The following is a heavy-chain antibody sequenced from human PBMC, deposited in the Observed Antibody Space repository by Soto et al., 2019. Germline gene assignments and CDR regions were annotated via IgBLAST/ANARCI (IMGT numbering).Heavy chain of an antibody. J-gene: IGHJ4*02. CDR2: INASGGST. V-gene: IGHV1-46*03. CDR1: GYTFSSYS. CDR3: AREPARGYVDY. Sequence: QVQLVQSGAEVKKPGASVKVSCKASGYTFSSYSMHWVRQVPGQGLEWMGIINASGGSTLNSQKFQGRVTMTRDRSTSTVYMELSSLRSEDTAVYYCAREPARGYVDYWGQGTLVTVSS.